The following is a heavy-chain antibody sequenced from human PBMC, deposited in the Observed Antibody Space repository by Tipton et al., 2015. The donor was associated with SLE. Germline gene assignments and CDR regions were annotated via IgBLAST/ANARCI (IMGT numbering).Heavy chain of an antibody. CDR1: GFTFDDYD. V-gene: IGHV3-20*04. D-gene: IGHD3-10*01. CDR3: ARERVRLYYGSGSHDGMDV. J-gene: IGHJ6*02. Sequence: GSLRLSCAASGFTFDDYDMSWVRQAPGKGLEWVSGINWNGGSKGYADSVKGRFTIPRDNAKNSLYLQMNSLRAEDTALYYCARERVRLYYGSGSHDGMDVWGQGTTVTVSS. CDR2: INWNGGSK.